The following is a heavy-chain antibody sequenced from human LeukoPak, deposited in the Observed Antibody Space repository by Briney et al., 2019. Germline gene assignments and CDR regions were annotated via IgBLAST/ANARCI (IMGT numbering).Heavy chain of an antibody. D-gene: IGHD3-10*01. CDR2: ISSSSSTI. Sequence: PGGSLRLSCAASGFTFSSYSMNWVRQAPGKGLEWVSYISSSSSTIYYADSVKGRFTISRDNAKNSLYLQMNSLRAEDTAVYYCARSPGMGFGETIDYWGQGTLVTVSS. CDR3: ARSPGMGFGETIDY. J-gene: IGHJ4*02. V-gene: IGHV3-48*04. CDR1: GFTFSSYS.